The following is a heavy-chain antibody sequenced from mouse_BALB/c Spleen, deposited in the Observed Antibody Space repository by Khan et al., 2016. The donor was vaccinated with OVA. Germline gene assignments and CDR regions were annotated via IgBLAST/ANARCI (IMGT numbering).Heavy chain of an antibody. CDR2: INPSTGYT. V-gene: IGHV1-7*01. D-gene: IGHD1-1*01. CDR1: GYTFTTYW. CDR3: ARRGLYGIFPY. J-gene: IGHJ3*01. Sequence: QVQLKQSAAELAKPGASVKMSCTASGYTFTTYWMHWIKQRPGQGLEWIGYINPSTGYTEYNQNFKDKATLTADESSSTAYMHLNSLTSEDSAVYDCARRGLYGIFPYWGQGTLVTVSA.